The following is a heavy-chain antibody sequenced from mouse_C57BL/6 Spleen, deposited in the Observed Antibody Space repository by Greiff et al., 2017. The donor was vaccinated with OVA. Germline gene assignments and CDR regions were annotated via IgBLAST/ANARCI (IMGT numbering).Heavy chain of an antibody. Sequence: ESGPGLVKPSQSLSLTCSVTGYSITSGYYWNWIRQFPGNKLEWMGYISYDGSNNYNPSLKNRISITRDTSKNQFFLKLNSVTTEDTATYYCARGGECDYWGQGTTLTVSS. V-gene: IGHV3-6*01. J-gene: IGHJ2*01. CDR1: GYSITSGYY. CDR2: ISYDGSN. CDR3: ARGGECDY. D-gene: IGHD2-13*01.